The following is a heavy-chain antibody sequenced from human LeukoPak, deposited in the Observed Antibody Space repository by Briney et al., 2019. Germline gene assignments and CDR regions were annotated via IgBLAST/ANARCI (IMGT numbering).Heavy chain of an antibody. V-gene: IGHV4-39*07. Sequence: SETLSLACTVSGGSISSSSYYWGWIRQPPGKGLEWIGSIYYSGSTYYNPSLKSRVTISVDTSKNQFSLKLSSVTAADTAVYYCATTSGENYYGSGSYYPDYWGQGTLVTVSS. D-gene: IGHD3-10*01. J-gene: IGHJ4*02. CDR3: ATTSGENYYGSGSYYPDY. CDR1: GGSISSSSYY. CDR2: IYYSGST.